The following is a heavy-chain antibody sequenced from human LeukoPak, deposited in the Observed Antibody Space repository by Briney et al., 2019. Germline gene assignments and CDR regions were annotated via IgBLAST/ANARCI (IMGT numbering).Heavy chain of an antibody. Sequence: GRSLRLSCAASGFTFSSYALHWVRQAPGKGLEWVSVISYDGSNKYYADSVKGRFTISRDNSENTLYLQMNSLRAEDTALYYCARVNQQYYYGSGIYRFYYYGMDAWGQGTTVTVSS. CDR2: ISYDGSNK. CDR3: ARVNQQYYYGSGIYRFYYYGMDA. V-gene: IGHV3-30-3*01. CDR1: GFTFSSYA. J-gene: IGHJ6*02. D-gene: IGHD3-10*01.